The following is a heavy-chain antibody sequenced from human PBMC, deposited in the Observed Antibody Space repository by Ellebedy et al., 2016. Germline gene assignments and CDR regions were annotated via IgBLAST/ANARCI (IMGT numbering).Heavy chain of an antibody. Sequence: GESLKISCAASGFIFDDYTMHWVRQAPGKGLEWVSLISWDGGTTYYADSVKGRFTISRDNAKNTLYLQMNSLRAEDTAVYYCARDPDTAAKIDYWGQGTLVTVSS. CDR1: GFIFDDYT. V-gene: IGHV3-43*01. CDR2: ISWDGGTT. CDR3: ARDPDTAAKIDY. J-gene: IGHJ4*02. D-gene: IGHD5-18*01.